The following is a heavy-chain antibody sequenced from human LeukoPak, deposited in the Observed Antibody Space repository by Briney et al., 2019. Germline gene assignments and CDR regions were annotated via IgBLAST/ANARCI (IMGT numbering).Heavy chain of an antibody. D-gene: IGHD4-17*01. CDR1: GASITSSHW. CDR2: VHDSGTT. Sequence: SETLSLTCAVSGASITSSHWWSWARQPPGKGLEWIGEVHDSGTTNYKPSLKSRVTMSLDKSNNQISLKLPSVTAADTAVYYCATYFYDDYATHYFHFWGQGTLVTVSS. CDR3: ATYFYDDYATHYFHF. J-gene: IGHJ4*02. V-gene: IGHV4-4*02.